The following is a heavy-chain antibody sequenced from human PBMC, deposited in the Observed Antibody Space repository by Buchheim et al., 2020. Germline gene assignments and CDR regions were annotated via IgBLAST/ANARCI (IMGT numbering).Heavy chain of an antibody. CDR2: INHSGST. CDR3: ARIQLWLKNWFDP. CDR1: GGSFSGYY. Sequence: QVQLQQWGAGLLKPSETLSLTCAVYGGSFSGYYWSWIRQPPGKGLEWIGEINHSGSTNYNPSLKSRVTISVDTSTNQFSLNLSSVTAADTAVYYCARIQLWLKNWFDPWGQGTL. J-gene: IGHJ5*02. V-gene: IGHV4-34*01. D-gene: IGHD5-18*01.